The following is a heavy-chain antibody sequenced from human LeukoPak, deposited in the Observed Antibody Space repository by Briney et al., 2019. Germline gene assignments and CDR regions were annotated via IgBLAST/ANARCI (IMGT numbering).Heavy chain of an antibody. J-gene: IGHJ1*01. CDR1: GYTFTSYG. CDR2: INPNSGGT. CDR3: ARGSYDSSDYEYFQH. V-gene: IGHV1-2*02. Sequence: ASVKVSCKASGYTFTSYGISWVRQAPGQGLEWMGWINPNSGGTNYAQNFQGRVTMTRDTSIITAYMKLSSLRSDDTAVYFCARGSYDSSDYEYFQHWGQGTLVTVSS. D-gene: IGHD3-22*01.